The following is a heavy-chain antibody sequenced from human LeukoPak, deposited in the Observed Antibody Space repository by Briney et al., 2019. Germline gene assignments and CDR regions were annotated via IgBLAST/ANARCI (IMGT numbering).Heavy chain of an antibody. CDR1: GGSISSGGYS. V-gene: IGHV4-30-2*01. J-gene: IGHJ4*02. CDR2: IYHSGST. D-gene: IGHD7-27*01. Sequence: PSETLSLTCAVSGGSISSGGYSWSWIRQPPGKGPEWIGYIYHSGSTYHNPSLKSRVTISVDRSKNQFSLKLSSVTAADTAVYYCARDLGMRGYFDYWGQGTLVTVSS. CDR3: ARDLGMRGYFDY.